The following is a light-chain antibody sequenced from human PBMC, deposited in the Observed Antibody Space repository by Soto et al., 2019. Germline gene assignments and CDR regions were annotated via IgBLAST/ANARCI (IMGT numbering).Light chain of an antibody. Sequence: DIQMAQSPSSLSASVEDRVTITCRASQTILTYLTWYQQKPGKAPKLLIYAASSWQSGVPSRFSGGGSATDFTLTISSLQPEDFATYYCQQSFSTTWTFGQGTKVDIK. J-gene: IGKJ1*01. CDR2: AAS. V-gene: IGKV1-39*01. CDR3: QQSFSTTWT. CDR1: QTILTY.